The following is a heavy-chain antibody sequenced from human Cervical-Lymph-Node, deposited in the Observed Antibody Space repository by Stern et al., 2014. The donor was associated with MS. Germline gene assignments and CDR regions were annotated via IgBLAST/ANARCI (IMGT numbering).Heavy chain of an antibody. CDR3: ARASGSLLGY. D-gene: IGHD1-26*01. V-gene: IGHV3-13*01. CDR1: GFTFSSYD. J-gene: IGHJ4*02. CDR2: MGTAADT. Sequence: VQLVESGGGLVQPGGSLRLSCAASGFTFSSYDMHWVRQVTGKGLECVSAMGTAADTYYPGSVKGRFTISRENAKNSLYLQMNSLRAGDTAVYYCARASGSLLGYWGQGTLVTVSS.